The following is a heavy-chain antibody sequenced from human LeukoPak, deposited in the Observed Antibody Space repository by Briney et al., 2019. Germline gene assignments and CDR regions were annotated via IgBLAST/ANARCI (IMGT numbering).Heavy chain of an antibody. J-gene: IGHJ4*02. CDR2: IHYSGTT. Sequence: SETLSLTCAVSDYSISSSNWWGWVRQPPGKGLERIGYIHYSGTTYYNPSLLSRVTMSVDTSKNQFSLRLSSVTAVDTAVYYCARKHRWNGLYFDYWGQGILVTVSS. V-gene: IGHV4-28*01. D-gene: IGHD1-1*01. CDR1: DYSISSSNW. CDR3: ARKHRWNGLYFDY.